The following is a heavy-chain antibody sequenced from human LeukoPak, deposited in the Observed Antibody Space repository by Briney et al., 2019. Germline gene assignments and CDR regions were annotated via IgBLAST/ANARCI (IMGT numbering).Heavy chain of an antibody. J-gene: IGHJ4*02. CDR1: GFTFSSYA. CDR2: ISVSGGST. D-gene: IGHD3-10*01. CDR3: AKEFTGSDNNRPDS. V-gene: IGHV3-23*01. Sequence: PGGSLRLSCAYSGFTFSSYAMSWVRQAPGKGLEWVSAISVSGGSTYYADSVKGRFTISRDNSKNTLYLQMNSLTAEDTAVYYCAKEFTGSDNNRPDSWGQGTLVTVSS.